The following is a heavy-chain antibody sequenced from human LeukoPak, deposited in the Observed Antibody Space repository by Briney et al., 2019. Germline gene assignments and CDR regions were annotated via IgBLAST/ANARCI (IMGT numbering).Heavy chain of an antibody. V-gene: IGHV5-51*01. Sequence: GASLQISCRVSGYAFASYWIGWVRQVPGKGLEWMGIIYPDDSDTKYSPSLQGQVAFSADKSVNAAYLQWSSLKASDSAMYYCARFEVNHEDSSSFYYFDHWGQGTLVTVSS. J-gene: IGHJ4*02. CDR2: IYPDDSDT. CDR1: GYAFASYW. CDR3: ARFEVNHEDSSSFYYFDH. D-gene: IGHD3-22*01.